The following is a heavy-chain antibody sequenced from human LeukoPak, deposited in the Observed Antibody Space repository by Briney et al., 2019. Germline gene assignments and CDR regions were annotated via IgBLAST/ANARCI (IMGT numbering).Heavy chain of an antibody. D-gene: IGHD2-2*01. V-gene: IGHV4-34*01. J-gene: IGHJ5*02. CDR1: GGSFSGYY. CDR2: INHSGST. Sequence: SETLSLTCAVYGGSFSGYYWSWIRQPPGKGLERIGEINHSGSTNYNPSLKSRVTISVDTSKNQFSLKLSSVTAADTAVYYCARAELIVVVPAASTWFDPWGQGTLVTVSS. CDR3: ARAELIVVVPAASTWFDP.